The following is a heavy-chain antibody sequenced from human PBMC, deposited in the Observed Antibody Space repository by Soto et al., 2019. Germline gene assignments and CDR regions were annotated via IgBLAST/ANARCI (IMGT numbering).Heavy chain of an antibody. J-gene: IGHJ3*02. CDR3: AKAEVVAAYCRAGDAFDI. V-gene: IGHV3-7*01. D-gene: IGHD2-2*01. CDR2: IKQDGSEK. CDR1: GFTFSSYW. Sequence: GESLRLSCAASGFTFSSYWMSWVRQAPGKGLEWVANIKQDGSEKYYVDSVKGLFTIASNNAKNSLYLQMNRLRAEDTAVYDCAKAEVVAAYCRAGDAFDIWGQGTMVTVSS.